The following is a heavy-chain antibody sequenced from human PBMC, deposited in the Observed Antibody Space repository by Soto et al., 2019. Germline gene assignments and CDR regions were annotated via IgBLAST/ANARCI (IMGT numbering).Heavy chain of an antibody. Sequence: VGSLRLSCAASGFTFSSYSMNWVRQAPGKGLEWVSSISSSSSYIYYADSVKGRFTISRDNAKNSLYLQMNSLRAEDTAVYYCARDLKSLYDSSGYPTNWFDPWGQGNLVTVSS. D-gene: IGHD3-22*01. CDR3: ARDLKSLYDSSGYPTNWFDP. CDR1: GFTFSSYS. J-gene: IGHJ5*02. V-gene: IGHV3-21*01. CDR2: ISSSSSYI.